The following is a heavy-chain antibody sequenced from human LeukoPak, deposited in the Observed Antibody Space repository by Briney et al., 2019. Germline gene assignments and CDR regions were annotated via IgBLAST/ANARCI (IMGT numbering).Heavy chain of an antibody. J-gene: IGHJ4*02. V-gene: IGHV3-11*04. CDR3: AKDRGWELRILDY. CDR2: ISSSGCTI. CDR1: GFTFSDYY. D-gene: IGHD1-26*01. Sequence: PGGSLRLSCAASGFTFSDYYMSWIRQAPGKGLEWVSYISSSGCTIYYADSVKGRFTISRDNAKNSLYLQMNSLKPEDTAVYYCAKDRGWELRILDYWGQGTLVTVSS.